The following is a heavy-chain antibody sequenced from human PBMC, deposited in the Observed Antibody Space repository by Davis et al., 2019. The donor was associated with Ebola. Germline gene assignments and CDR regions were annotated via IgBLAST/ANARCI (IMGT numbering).Heavy chain of an antibody. CDR1: GFTFDDYA. J-gene: IGHJ4*02. CDR3: ARDFTIFGVVIALVY. V-gene: IGHV3-74*01. D-gene: IGHD3-3*01. CDR2: INSDGSST. Sequence: PGGSLRLSCAASGFTFDDYAMHWVRHAPGKGLVWVSRINSDGSSTSYADSVKGRFTISRDNAKNTLYLQMNSLRAEDTAVYYCARDFTIFGVVIALVYWGQGTLVTVSS.